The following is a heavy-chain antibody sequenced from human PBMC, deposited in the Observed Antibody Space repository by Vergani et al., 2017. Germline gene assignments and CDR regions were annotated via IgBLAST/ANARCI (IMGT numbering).Heavy chain of an antibody. CDR2: IIPIFGTT. J-gene: IGHJ4*02. V-gene: IGHV1-69*06. CDR3: ANSYNWRFDY. CDR1: GGTFSSYV. D-gene: IGHD1-20*01. Sequence: QVQLVQSGAEVKKPGSSVKVSCKASGGTFSSYVLSWVRQAPGQGLEWMGGIIPIFGTTYYAQKFQGRVTITADKSTSTAYMELSRLRSEDTAVYYCANSYNWRFDYWGQGTLVTVSS.